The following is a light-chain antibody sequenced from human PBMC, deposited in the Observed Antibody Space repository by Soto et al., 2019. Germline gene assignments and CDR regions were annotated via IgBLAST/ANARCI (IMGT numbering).Light chain of an antibody. CDR1: QSVSTN. Sequence: IVMTQSPGTLSVSPGERATLSCRASQSVSTNLAWYQKKPGQAPRLLVFGASTRASGIAAMFSGSGSGTDFTLTKTSLQSEDYGVYYCQQYNKWPQTFGPGTQLEIK. V-gene: IGKV3D-15*01. CDR3: QQYNKWPQT. J-gene: IGKJ2*01. CDR2: GAS.